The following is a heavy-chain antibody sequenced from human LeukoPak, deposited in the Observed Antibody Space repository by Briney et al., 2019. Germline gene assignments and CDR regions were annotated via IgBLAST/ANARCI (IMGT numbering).Heavy chain of an antibody. CDR1: GLTFSKSA. V-gene: IGHV3-7*04. CDR2: IKQDGSKK. J-gene: IGHJ4*02. CDR3: TRVGYIDEGIDY. D-gene: IGHD5-24*01. Sequence: GGSLRLSCAASGLTFSKSALTWVRQAPGKGLEWVANIKQDGSKKSYVDSVKGRFTISRDNAKNSLYLQMNSLRAEDTAIYYCTRVGYIDEGIDYWGQGTLVTVSS.